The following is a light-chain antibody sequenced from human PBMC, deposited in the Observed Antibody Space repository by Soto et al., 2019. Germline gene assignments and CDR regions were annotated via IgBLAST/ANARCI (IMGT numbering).Light chain of an antibody. Sequence: EIVLTQSPGTLSLSPGERATLSCRASQSVSSSYLARYQQKPGQAPRLLIYGASSRATGIPDRFSGSGSGTDFTLTISRLEPEDFAVYYGHQYDSSPLTFGGGTKVEIK. CDR3: HQYDSSPLT. V-gene: IGKV3-20*01. CDR1: QSVSSSY. CDR2: GAS. J-gene: IGKJ4*01.